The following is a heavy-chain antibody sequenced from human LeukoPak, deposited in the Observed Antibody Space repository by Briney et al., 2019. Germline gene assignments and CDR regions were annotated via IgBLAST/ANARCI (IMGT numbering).Heavy chain of an antibody. CDR2: IKQDGSEK. D-gene: IGHD2-15*01. J-gene: IGHJ4*02. V-gene: IGHV3-7*03. Sequence: GGSLRLSCAASAFSFSSYWMSWVRQAPGKGLEWVANIKQDGSEKWYVDSVKGRFTISRDNAKNSLYLQMNSLRADDKAVYYCARVSRPLRYCSGCSCYFMDFDSWGQGTLVTVSS. CDR1: AFSFSSYW. CDR3: ARVSRPLRYCSGCSCYFMDFDS.